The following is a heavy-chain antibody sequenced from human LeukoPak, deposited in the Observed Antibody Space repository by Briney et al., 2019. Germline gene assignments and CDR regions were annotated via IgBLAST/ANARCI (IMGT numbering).Heavy chain of an antibody. CDR3: ARGPYYDFWSGPTLAEYFQY. Sequence: GGSLRLSCTTSGFNFRAYWMGWVRQAPGKGLEWVANIHQHGSKENYLDSVKGRFTISRDNSKNTLYLQMNSLRAEDTAVYYCARGPYYDFWSGPTLAEYFQYWGQGTLVTVSS. V-gene: IGHV3-7*01. D-gene: IGHD3-3*01. J-gene: IGHJ1*01. CDR1: GFNFRAYW. CDR2: IHQHGSKE.